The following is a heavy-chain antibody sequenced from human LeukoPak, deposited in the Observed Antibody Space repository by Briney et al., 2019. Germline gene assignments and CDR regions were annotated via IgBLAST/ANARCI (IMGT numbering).Heavy chain of an antibody. D-gene: IGHD3-9*01. CDR2: ISAYNGNT. Sequence: ASAKVSCKASGYTFTSYGISWVRQAPGQGLEWMGWISAYNGNTNYAQKLQGRVTMTTDTSTSTAYMELRSLRSDDTAVYYCARGGLDYDILTGYWMGMRYYFDYWGQGTLVTVSS. CDR1: GYTFTSYG. V-gene: IGHV1-18*01. CDR3: ARGGLDYDILTGYWMGMRYYFDY. J-gene: IGHJ4*02.